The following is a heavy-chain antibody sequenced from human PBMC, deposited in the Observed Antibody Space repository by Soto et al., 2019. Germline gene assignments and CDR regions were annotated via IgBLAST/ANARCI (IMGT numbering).Heavy chain of an antibody. Sequence: ASVKVSCKASGYTFTGYYMHWVRQAPGQGLEWMGWINPNSGGTNYAQKFQVWVTMTRDTSISTAYMELSRLRSEDTAVYYCASDYYDSSGYYDWGQGTMVTVSS. V-gene: IGHV1-2*04. CDR2: INPNSGGT. D-gene: IGHD3-22*01. J-gene: IGHJ3*01. CDR1: GYTFTGYY. CDR3: ASDYYDSSGYYD.